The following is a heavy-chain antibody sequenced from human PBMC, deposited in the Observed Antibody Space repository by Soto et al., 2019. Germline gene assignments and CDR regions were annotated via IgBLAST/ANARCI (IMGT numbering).Heavy chain of an antibody. CDR3: AGTMVARLNFDY. Sequence: QVQLQQWGAGLLKPSETLSLTCAVYGGSFSGYYWSWIRQPPGKGLEWIGEINHSGSTNYNPSLKSGVTISVDTSKNQFSLKLSSVTAADTAVYYCAGTMVARLNFDYWGQGTLVTVSS. CDR1: GGSFSGYY. D-gene: IGHD2-15*01. J-gene: IGHJ4*02. CDR2: INHSGST. V-gene: IGHV4-34*01.